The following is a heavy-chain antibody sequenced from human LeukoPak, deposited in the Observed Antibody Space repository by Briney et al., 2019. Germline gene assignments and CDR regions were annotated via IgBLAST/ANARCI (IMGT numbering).Heavy chain of an antibody. J-gene: IGHJ1*01. CDR1: GFTFSSYG. CDR2: ISYDGSNK. CDR3: AKERGGYYAS. Sequence: AGSLRLSCAASGFTFSSYGMHWVRQAPGKGLEWVAVISYDGSNKYYADSVQGPFTISRDNSNNTLYPQMNSLRAADTAVYYCAKERGGYYASWGQGTLVTVSS. D-gene: IGHD2/OR15-2a*01. V-gene: IGHV3-30*18.